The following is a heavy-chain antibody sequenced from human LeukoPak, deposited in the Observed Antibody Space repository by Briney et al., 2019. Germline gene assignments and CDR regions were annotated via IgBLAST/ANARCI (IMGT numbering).Heavy chain of an antibody. V-gene: IGHV1-3*02. D-gene: IGHD3-9*01. Sequence: ASVKVSCKASGYTFTSYAMHWVRQAPGQRLEWMGWTNAGNGNTKYSQEFQGRVTITRDTSASTAYMELSSLRSEDMAVYYCALQNYDILTGYYCLDYWGQGTLVTVSS. CDR3: ALQNYDILTGYYCLDY. CDR2: TNAGNGNT. CDR1: GYTFTSYA. J-gene: IGHJ4*02.